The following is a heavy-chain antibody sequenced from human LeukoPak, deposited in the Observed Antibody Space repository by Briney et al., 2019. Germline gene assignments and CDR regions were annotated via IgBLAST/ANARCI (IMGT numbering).Heavy chain of an antibody. V-gene: IGHV3-23*01. CDR2: ISGNGGRT. CDR1: GFTFSSYT. Sequence: GGYLRLSCAASGFTFSSYTMSWVRQAPGKGLEWVSFISGNGGRTDYAESVKGRFTISRDNSKNTVYLQMNSLRDEDTATYYCAKDPNGDYVGTFDMWGQGTLVTISS. CDR3: AKDPNGDYVGTFDM. J-gene: IGHJ3*02. D-gene: IGHD4-17*01.